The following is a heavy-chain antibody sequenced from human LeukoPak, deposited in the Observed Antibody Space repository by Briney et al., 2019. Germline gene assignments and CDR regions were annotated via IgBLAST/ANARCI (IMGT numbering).Heavy chain of an antibody. CDR2: IRYDGSNK. J-gene: IGHJ5*02. V-gene: IGHV3-30*02. CDR3: AKDSSLTGYYNDGWFDP. D-gene: IGHD3-9*01. CDR1: GFTFSSYG. Sequence: GGSLRLPCAASGFTFSSYGMHWVRQAPGKGLEWVAFIRYDGSNKYYADSVKGRFTISRDNSKNTLYLQMNSLRAEDTAVYYCAKDSSLTGYYNDGWFDPWGQGTLVTVSS.